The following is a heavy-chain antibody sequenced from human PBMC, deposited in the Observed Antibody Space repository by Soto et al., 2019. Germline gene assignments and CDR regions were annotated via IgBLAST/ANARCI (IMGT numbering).Heavy chain of an antibody. CDR2: INVGNGNR. Sequence: ASVKVSCKGSGYTFNIYAVHWVRQVPGQGLEWMGWINVGNGNRKYSQKWQDRLTITRDTSASMVYMELSGLRSEDTAVYYCARDWAGLNSYGFDYWGQGTLVTSPQ. V-gene: IGHV1-3*01. D-gene: IGHD5-18*01. J-gene: IGHJ4*02. CDR3: ARDWAGLNSYGFDY. CDR1: GYTFNIYA.